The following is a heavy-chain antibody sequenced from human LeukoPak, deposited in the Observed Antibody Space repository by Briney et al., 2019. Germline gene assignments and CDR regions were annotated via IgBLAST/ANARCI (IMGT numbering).Heavy chain of an antibody. CDR2: IKEDGTEK. Sequence: GGSLRLSCAASEFAFSNYWMSWVRQAPGKGLEWVANIKEDGTEKNYVGSVKGRFTISRDNAKNSLYLQMNSLRAEDTAVYYCTTWGPWSHFDYWGQGILVTVSS. D-gene: IGHD3-3*01. J-gene: IGHJ4*02. CDR1: EFAFSNYW. V-gene: IGHV3-7*01. CDR3: TTWGPWSHFDY.